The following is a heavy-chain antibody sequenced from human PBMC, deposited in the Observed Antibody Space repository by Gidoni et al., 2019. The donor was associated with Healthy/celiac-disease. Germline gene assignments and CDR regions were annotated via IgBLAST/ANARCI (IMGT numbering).Heavy chain of an antibody. J-gene: IGHJ4*02. CDR3: TRDRNYYDSSGSPPEYYFDY. CDR2: IRSKAYGGTT. CDR1: GFTFGDYA. D-gene: IGHD3-22*01. V-gene: IGHV3-49*04. Sequence: EVQLVESGGGLVQPGRSLRLSCTASGFTFGDYAMRWVSQAPGKGLEWVGFIRSKAYGGTTEYAASVKGRFTISRDDSKSIAYLQMNSLKTEDTAVYYCTRDRNYYDSSGSPPEYYFDYWGQGTLVTVSS.